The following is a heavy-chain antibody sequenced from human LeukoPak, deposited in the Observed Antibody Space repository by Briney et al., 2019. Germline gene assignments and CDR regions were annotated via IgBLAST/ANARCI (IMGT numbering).Heavy chain of an antibody. J-gene: IGHJ4*02. V-gene: IGHV3-23*01. CDR3: ASSYGTSAYYPFDY. Sequence: GGSLRLSCVASGFAFRNNAMSWVRQAPGKGLEWVSLISDSGDSTYYADAVKGRLTISRDNSKKTLYLQMRTLRAEDTAVYYCASSYGTSAYYPFDYWGQGTLVTVFS. CDR2: ISDSGDST. CDR1: GFAFRNNA. D-gene: IGHD3-22*01.